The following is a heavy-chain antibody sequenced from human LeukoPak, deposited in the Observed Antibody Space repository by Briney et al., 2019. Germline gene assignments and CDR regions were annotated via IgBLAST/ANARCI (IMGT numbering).Heavy chain of an antibody. CDR1: GFTVSTNY. V-gene: IGHV3-66*01. CDR3: ARGLDSSGYYYGYFFDY. D-gene: IGHD3-22*01. CDR2: IYTGGST. Sequence: GGSLRLSCAASGFTVSTNYMSWVRQAPGKGLEWVSVIYTGGSTYYADSVKGRFTISRDNSKNTLYLQMNSLRAEDTAVYYCARGLDSSGYYYGYFFDYWGQGTLVTVSS. J-gene: IGHJ4*02.